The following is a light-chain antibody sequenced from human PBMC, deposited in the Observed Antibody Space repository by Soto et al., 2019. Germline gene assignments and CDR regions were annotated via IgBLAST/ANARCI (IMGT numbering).Light chain of an antibody. J-gene: IGLJ2*01. CDR3: STWDASLNALI. CDR1: SSNIGAGYD. Sequence: QSVLTQPPSVSGAPGQTITISCTGSSSNIGAGYDVHWYQQLPGRAPKLLIYGNNNRPSGVPDRFSGSKSGTSVSLAITGLRGEDEADYYCSTWDASLNALIFGGGTQLTVL. CDR2: GNN. V-gene: IGLV1-40*01.